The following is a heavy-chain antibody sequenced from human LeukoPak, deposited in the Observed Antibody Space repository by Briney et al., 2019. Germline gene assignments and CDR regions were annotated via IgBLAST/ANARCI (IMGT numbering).Heavy chain of an antibody. CDR3: AREYYYDSSGLGS. D-gene: IGHD3-22*01. CDR2: IRRIVRAT. J-gene: IGHJ3*01. V-gene: IGHV3-11*01. CDR1: GYTSSDSN. Sequence: GGSLRLSCAAPGYTSSDSNTSWIPQAPGEGRERVSHIRRIVRATYYADTVKGRFTISRDNAKNSLYLQMNSLRAEDTAVYYCAREYYYDSSGLGSWGQGTMVTVSS.